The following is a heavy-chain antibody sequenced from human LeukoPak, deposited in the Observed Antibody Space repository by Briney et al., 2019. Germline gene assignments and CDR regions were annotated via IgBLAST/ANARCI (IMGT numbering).Heavy chain of an antibody. J-gene: IGHJ4*02. V-gene: IGHV3-53*01. CDR2: IYSGGST. D-gene: IGHD3-10*01. CDR3: ARGKVYGSGPFDY. CDR1: GFTVSSNY. Sequence: GGSLRLSCAASGFTVSSNYMSWVRQAPGKGLEWVSVIYSGGSTYYADSVKGRFTISRDNSKNTLYLQMNSLRAEDTAVYYCARGKVYGSGPFDYWGQGTLVPVSS.